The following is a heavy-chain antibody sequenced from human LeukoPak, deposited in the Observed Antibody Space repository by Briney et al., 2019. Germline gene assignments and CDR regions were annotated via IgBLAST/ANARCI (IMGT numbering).Heavy chain of an antibody. CDR3: ARGRVTDYYYYYGMDV. D-gene: IGHD4-11*01. Sequence: SETLSLTCAVYGGSFSGYYWSWIRQPPGKGLEWIGEINHSGSTNYKSSLKSRASISVDASKNQFSLKLSSVTAADTAVYYCARGRVTDYYYYYGMDVWGQGTTVTVSS. CDR2: INHSGST. J-gene: IGHJ6*02. V-gene: IGHV4-34*01. CDR1: GGSFSGYY.